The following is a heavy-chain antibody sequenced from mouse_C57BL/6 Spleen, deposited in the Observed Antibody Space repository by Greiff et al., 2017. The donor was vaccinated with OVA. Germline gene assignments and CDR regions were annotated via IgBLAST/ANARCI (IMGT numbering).Heavy chain of an antibody. Sequence: VKLLESGPELVKPGASVKLSCKASGYTFTSYDINWVKQRPGQGLEWIGWIYPRDGSTKYNEKFKGKATLTVDTSSSTAYMELHSLTSEDSAVYFCARSGTVVPVDYWGQGTTLTVSS. CDR2: IYPRDGST. J-gene: IGHJ2*01. CDR3: ARSGTVVPVDY. D-gene: IGHD1-1*01. V-gene: IGHV1-85*01. CDR1: GYTFTSYD.